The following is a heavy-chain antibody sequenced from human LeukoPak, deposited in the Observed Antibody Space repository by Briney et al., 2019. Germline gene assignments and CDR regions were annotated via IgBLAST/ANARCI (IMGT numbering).Heavy chain of an antibody. CDR2: IYSGGST. CDR1: GFTVSSNY. D-gene: IGHD3-10*01. J-gene: IGHJ4*02. V-gene: IGHV3-66*01. CDR3: ARVRVPLHGSGSYYSAPFDY. Sequence: GGSLRLSCAASGFTVSSNYMSWVRQAPGKGLEWVSVIYSGGSTYYADSVKGRFTISRDNSKNTLYLQMNSLRAEDTAVYYCARVRVPLHGSGSYYSAPFDYWGQGTLVTVSS.